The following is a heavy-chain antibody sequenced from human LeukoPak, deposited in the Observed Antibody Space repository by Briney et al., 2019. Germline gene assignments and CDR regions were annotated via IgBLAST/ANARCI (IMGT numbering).Heavy chain of an antibody. D-gene: IGHD3-16*01. J-gene: IGHJ4*02. Sequence: ASVKVPCKASGYTFTGYYMHWVRQAPGQGLEWMGWINPNSGDTKYAQKFQGRVTMTRDTSISTAYMELSRLRSDDTAVYYCATQRGSYRWGTDFDYWGQGTLVTVSS. CDR2: INPNSGDT. CDR3: ATQRGSYRWGTDFDY. V-gene: IGHV1-2*02. CDR1: GYTFTGYY.